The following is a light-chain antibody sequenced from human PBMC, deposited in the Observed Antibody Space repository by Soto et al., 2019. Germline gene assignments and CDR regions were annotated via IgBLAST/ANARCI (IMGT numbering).Light chain of an antibody. CDR1: QSISSW. CDR3: QPYNSLWT. J-gene: IGKJ1*01. V-gene: IGKV1-5*01. CDR2: DAS. Sequence: DIQMTQSPSTLSASVGDRVTITCRASQSISSWLAWYQQKPGKAPRLLIYDASYLERGVPSRFSGSGSGTEFTLTISDLQPDDLPSYYCQPYNSLWTFGQGTKVEI.